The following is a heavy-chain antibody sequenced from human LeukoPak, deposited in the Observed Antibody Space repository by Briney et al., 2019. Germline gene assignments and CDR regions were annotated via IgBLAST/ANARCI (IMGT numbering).Heavy chain of an antibody. CDR2: ISYDGSNK. Sequence: GRSLRLSCAASGFTFSSYAMHWVRQAPGKGLEWVAVISYDGSNKYYADSVKGRFTISRDNSKNTLYMQMNSLRAEGTAVYYCATDSSGWHQIDYWGQGTLVTVSS. J-gene: IGHJ4*02. D-gene: IGHD6-19*01. CDR1: GFTFSSYA. CDR3: ATDSSGWHQIDY. V-gene: IGHV3-30*04.